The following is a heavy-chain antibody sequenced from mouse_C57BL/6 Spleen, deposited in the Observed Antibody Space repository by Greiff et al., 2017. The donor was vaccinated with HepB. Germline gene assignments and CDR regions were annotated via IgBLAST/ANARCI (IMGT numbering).Heavy chain of an antibody. Sequence: QVQLQQPGAELVKPGASVKLSCKASGYTFTSYWMQWVKQRPGQGLEWIGEIDPSDSYTNYNQKFKGKATLTVDTSSRTAYMQLSSLTSEDSAVYDCARKVTTVNYFDYWGQGTTLTVSS. CDR2: IDPSDSYT. J-gene: IGHJ2*01. V-gene: IGHV1-50*01. D-gene: IGHD2-3*01. CDR1: GYTFTSYW. CDR3: ARKVTTVNYFDY.